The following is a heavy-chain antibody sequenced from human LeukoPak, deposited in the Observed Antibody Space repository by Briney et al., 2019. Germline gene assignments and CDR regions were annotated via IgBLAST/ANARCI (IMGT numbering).Heavy chain of an antibody. J-gene: IGHJ4*02. Sequence: GGSLKLSCVASGFIFSGSALHWVRQTSGKGLEWVGHIRSKTNNYATGYAASVKGRFTISRDDSKNTAYLQMNSPKTEDTAVYYCLSLWSGSYTPVWGQGTLVTVSS. CDR3: LSLWSGSYTPV. V-gene: IGHV3-73*01. CDR1: GFIFSGSA. CDR2: IRSKTNNYAT. D-gene: IGHD3-3*01.